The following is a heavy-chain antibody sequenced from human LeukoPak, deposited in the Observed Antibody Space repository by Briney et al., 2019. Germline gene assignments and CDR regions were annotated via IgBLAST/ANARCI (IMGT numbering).Heavy chain of an antibody. J-gene: IGHJ4*02. Sequence: GGSLRLSCPASGFTFCSYAMSWVLQAPGKGLECVSTISGSGGSTYYADSVKGRFTISRDNSKNTLYLQMNSLRAEDTAVYYCAKEMITMVRGVKPFDYWGQGTLVTVSS. CDR3: AKEMITMVRGVKPFDY. CDR2: ISGSGGST. V-gene: IGHV3-23*01. CDR1: GFTFCSYA. D-gene: IGHD3-10*01.